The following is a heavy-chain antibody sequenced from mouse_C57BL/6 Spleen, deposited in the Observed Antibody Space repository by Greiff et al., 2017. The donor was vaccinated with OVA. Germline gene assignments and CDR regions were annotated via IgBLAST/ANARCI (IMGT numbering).Heavy chain of an antibody. J-gene: IGHJ1*03. CDR3: ARSHV. V-gene: IGHV1-50*01. Sequence: QVHVKQPGAELVKPGASVKLSCKASGYTFTSYWMQWVKQRPGQGLEWIGEIDPSDSYTNYNQKFKGKATLTVDTSSSTAYMQLSSLTSEDSAVYYCARSHVWGTGTTVTVSS. CDR2: IDPSDSYT. CDR1: GYTFTSYW.